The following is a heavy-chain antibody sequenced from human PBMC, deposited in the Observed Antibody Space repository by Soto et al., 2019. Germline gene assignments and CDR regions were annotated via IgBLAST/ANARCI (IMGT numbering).Heavy chain of an antibody. CDR2: IHYIGST. CDR3: ARDPISARPFFDY. J-gene: IGHJ4*02. D-gene: IGHD6-6*01. V-gene: IGHV4-59*01. Sequence: SETLSLTCTVSGGSITSYYWSWIRQPPGKGLEWIGDIHYIGSTNYNPSLKSRVTISTDTSKNQFSLNLSSVTAADTAVYYCARDPISARPFFDYWGQGTLVTVSS. CDR1: GGSITSYY.